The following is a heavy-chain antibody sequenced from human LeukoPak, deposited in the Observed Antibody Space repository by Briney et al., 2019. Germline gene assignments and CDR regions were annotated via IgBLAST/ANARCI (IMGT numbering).Heavy chain of an antibody. D-gene: IGHD2-2*01. CDR3: ARRLIPGYCSSTSCPFDGMDV. Sequence: GESLKISCKGSGYSFTSYWIGWVRQMPGKGLEWMGIIYPGDSDTRYSPSFQGQVTISADKSISTAYLQWSSLKASDTAMCYCARRLIPGYCSSTSCPFDGMDVWGQGTTVTVSS. J-gene: IGHJ6*02. V-gene: IGHV5-51*01. CDR2: IYPGDSDT. CDR1: GYSFTSYW.